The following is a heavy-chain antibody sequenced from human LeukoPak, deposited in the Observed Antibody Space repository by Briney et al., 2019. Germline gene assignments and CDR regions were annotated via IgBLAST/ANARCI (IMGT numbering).Heavy chain of an antibody. J-gene: IGHJ4*02. CDR1: GGSFSGYY. Sequence: SETLSLTCAVYGGSFSGYYWSWIRQPPGKGLEWIGEINHSGSTNYNPSLKSRVTISVDTSKNQFSLKLSSVTAADTAVYYCARDRYYYDSSGYYRALDYWGQGTLVTVSS. D-gene: IGHD3-22*01. CDR2: INHSGST. V-gene: IGHV4-34*01. CDR3: ARDRYYYDSSGYYRALDY.